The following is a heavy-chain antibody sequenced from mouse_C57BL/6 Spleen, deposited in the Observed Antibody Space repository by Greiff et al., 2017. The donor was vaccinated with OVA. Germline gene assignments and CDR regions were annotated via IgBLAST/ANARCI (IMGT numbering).Heavy chain of an antibody. Sequence: VKVVESGPELVKPGASVKISCKASGYAFSSSWMNWVKQRPGKGLEWIGRIYPGDGDTNYNGKFKGKATLTADKSSSTAYMQLSSLTSEDSAVDFGVREGASSGYVYFDYWGQGTTLTVSS. CDR2: IYPGDGDT. CDR1: GYAFSSSW. J-gene: IGHJ2*01. CDR3: VREGASSGYVYFDY. D-gene: IGHD3-2*02. V-gene: IGHV1-82*01.